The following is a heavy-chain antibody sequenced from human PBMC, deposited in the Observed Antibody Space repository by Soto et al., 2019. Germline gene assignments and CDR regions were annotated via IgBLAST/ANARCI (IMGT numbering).Heavy chain of an antibody. J-gene: IGHJ6*02. D-gene: IGHD3-16*01. V-gene: IGHV3-30-3*01. CDR1: GFTFSSYA. CDR2: ISYDGSNK. CDR3: ARDLPLWGDYYYYGMDV. Sequence: GGSLRLSCAASGFTFSSYAMHWVRQAPGKGLEWVAVISYDGSNKYYADSVKGRFTISRDNSKNTLYLQMNSLRAEDTAVYYCARDLPLWGDYYYYGMDVWGQGTTVTVSS.